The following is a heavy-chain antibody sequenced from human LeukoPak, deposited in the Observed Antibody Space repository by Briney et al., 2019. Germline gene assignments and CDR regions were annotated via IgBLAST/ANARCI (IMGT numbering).Heavy chain of an antibody. Sequence: SETLSLTCDVSGGSVSSYYWSWIRQPPGEGLEYIGYIFYSGSTNYNPSLKSRVTISVDTSKNQFSLKLSSVTAADTAVYYCASKYGSGSYYNYWGQGTLVTVSS. CDR1: GGSVSSYY. CDR3: ASKYGSGSYYNY. J-gene: IGHJ4*02. CDR2: IFYSGST. D-gene: IGHD3-10*01. V-gene: IGHV4-59*02.